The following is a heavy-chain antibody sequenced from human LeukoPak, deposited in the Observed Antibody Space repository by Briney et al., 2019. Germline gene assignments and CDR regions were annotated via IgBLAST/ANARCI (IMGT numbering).Heavy chain of an antibody. CDR1: GFTFSHYA. Sequence: GGSLRLSCAASGFTFSHYAMSRVPQAPGKGLESVSAITGSSGNTYYADSVKGRFTISRDNSKNTVFLQMNSLRAEDTAVYYCAKWGDYDVLTGYYVSDYWGQGTLVTVSS. J-gene: IGHJ4*02. CDR2: ITGSSGNT. CDR3: AKWGDYDVLTGYYVSDY. V-gene: IGHV3-23*01. D-gene: IGHD3-9*01.